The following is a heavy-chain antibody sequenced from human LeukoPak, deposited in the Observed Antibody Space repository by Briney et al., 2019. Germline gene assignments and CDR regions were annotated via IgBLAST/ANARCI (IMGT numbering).Heavy chain of an antibody. V-gene: IGHV4-4*02. Sequence: ETLSLTCAVSGGSISSSNWWSWVRQPPGKGLEWIGEIYHSGSTNYNPSLKSRVTISVGKPKNQFSLKLSSVTAADTAVYYCARRGSGYTYNWFDPWGQRTLVTVSS. D-gene: IGHD3-22*01. CDR2: IYHSGST. CDR1: GGSISSSNW. CDR3: ARRGSGYTYNWFDP. J-gene: IGHJ5*02.